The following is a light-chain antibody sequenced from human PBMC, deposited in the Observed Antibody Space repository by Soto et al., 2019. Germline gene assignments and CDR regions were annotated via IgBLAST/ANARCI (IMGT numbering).Light chain of an antibody. CDR1: HTISSSY. CDR2: GIS. CDR3: QQYLNSPWT. J-gene: IGKJ1*01. Sequence: ELVLTQSPGTLSLSPGERATLSCRASHTISSSYLAWYQQKPGQAPRLLMYGISRRATGIPDRFSGSGSGTDFTLTITRLEPEDFAVYYCQQYLNSPWTFGQGTKVDIK. V-gene: IGKV3-20*01.